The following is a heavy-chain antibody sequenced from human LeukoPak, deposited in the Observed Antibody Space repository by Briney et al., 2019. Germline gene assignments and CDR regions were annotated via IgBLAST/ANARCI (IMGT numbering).Heavy chain of an antibody. D-gene: IGHD3-22*01. CDR2: IKSTTDGGTT. Sequence: GGSLRLSCAASGFTFSHAWMNWVRQAPGKGLEWLGRIKSTTDGGTTDYIAPVTGRFNISRDDSINMVYLHMNFLTTDDTALYYCVSYYYEFSGGVHLYWGQGSLVTVSS. J-gene: IGHJ4*02. CDR3: VSYYYEFSGGVHLY. V-gene: IGHV3-15*01. CDR1: GFTFSHAW.